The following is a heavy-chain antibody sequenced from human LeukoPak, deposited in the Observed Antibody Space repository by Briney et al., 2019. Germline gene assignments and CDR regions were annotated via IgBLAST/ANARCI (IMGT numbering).Heavy chain of an antibody. CDR1: GFTFGDYA. CDR2: IRSKAYGETT. CDR3: TRAKGAVTGVWFDP. V-gene: IGHV3-49*04. Sequence: PGRSLRLSCTASGFTFGDYAMSWVRQAPGKGLEWVGFIRSKAYGETTEYAASVKGRFTISRDDSKSIAYLQMNSLKTEDTAVYYCTRAKGAVTGVWFDPWGQGTLVTVSS. D-gene: IGHD2-21*02. J-gene: IGHJ5*02.